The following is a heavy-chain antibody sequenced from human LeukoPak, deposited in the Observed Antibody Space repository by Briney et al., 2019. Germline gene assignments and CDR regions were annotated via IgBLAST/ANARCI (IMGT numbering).Heavy chain of an antibody. CDR1: GGTFISYA. D-gene: IGHD3-22*01. CDR2: IIPILGIA. CDR3: ARYYYDSSGYLYYYGMDV. V-gene: IGHV1-69*04. Sequence: ASVKVSCKASGGTFISYAISWVRQAPGQGLEWMGRIIPILGIANYAQKFQGRVTITADKSTSTAYMELSSLRSEDTAVYYCARYYYDSSGYLYYYGMDVWGQGTTVTVSS. J-gene: IGHJ6*02.